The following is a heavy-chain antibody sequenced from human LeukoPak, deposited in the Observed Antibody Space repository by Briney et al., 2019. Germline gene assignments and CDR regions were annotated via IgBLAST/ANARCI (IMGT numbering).Heavy chain of an antibody. Sequence: ASVKVSCTASGYTFTSYDINWVRQATGQGLEWMGWMNPNSGNTGYAQKFQGRVTMTRNTSISTAYMELSRLRSDDTAVYYCARGGNYYGDRWGQGTLVTVSS. CDR3: ARGGNYYGDR. V-gene: IGHV1-8*01. CDR1: GYTFTSYD. CDR2: MNPNSGNT. D-gene: IGHD3-10*01. J-gene: IGHJ5*02.